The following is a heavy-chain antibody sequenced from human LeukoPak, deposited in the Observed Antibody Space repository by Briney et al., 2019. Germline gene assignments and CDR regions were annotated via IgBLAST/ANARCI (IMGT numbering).Heavy chain of an antibody. J-gene: IGHJ6*03. D-gene: IGHD3-3*01. CDR2: IKTDGSEI. Sequence: PGGSLRLSCAPSRLIFSIFWMTWGRHAQGGGLEWVANIKTDGSEIFYVDSVKGPLPISREQAKNSMYLQMNNLRVEDTAVYYCARDGVVDFWISYGTYNYYYYMDVWGKGTTVTVSS. V-gene: IGHV3-7*01. CDR3: ARDGVVDFWISYGTYNYYYYMDV. CDR1: RLIFSIFW.